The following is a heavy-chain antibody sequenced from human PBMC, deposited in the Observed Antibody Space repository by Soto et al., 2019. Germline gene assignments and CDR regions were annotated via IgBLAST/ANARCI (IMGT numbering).Heavy chain of an antibody. V-gene: IGHV4-59*01. J-gene: IGHJ6*03. D-gene: IGHD3-10*01. CDR3: AGGYGSGSYFGRYYYYYMDV. CDR1: GGSISSYY. CDR2: IYYSGST. Sequence: PSETLSLTCTVSGGSISSYYWSWIRQPPGKGLEWIGYIYYSGSTNYNPSLKSRVTISVGTSKNQFSLKLSSVTAADTAVYYCAGGYGSGSYFGRYYYYYMDVWGKGTTVTVSS.